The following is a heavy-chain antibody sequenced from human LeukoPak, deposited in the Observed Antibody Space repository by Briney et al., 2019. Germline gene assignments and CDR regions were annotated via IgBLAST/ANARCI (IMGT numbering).Heavy chain of an antibody. CDR3: ARGSLSGDYGDY. D-gene: IGHD4-17*01. Sequence: GASVKVSCKASGGTFSSYAISWVRQAPGQGLEWMGGIIPVFGTANYAQKFQGRVTITADKSTSTAYMELSSLRSEDTAVYYCARGSLSGDYGDYWGQGTLVTVSS. J-gene: IGHJ4*02. V-gene: IGHV1-69*06. CDR2: IIPVFGTA. CDR1: GGTFSSYA.